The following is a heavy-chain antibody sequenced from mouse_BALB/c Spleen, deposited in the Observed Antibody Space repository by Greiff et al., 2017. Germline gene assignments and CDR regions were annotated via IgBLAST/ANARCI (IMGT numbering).Heavy chain of an antibody. V-gene: IGHV1-4*01. CDR1: GYTFTSYT. CDR3: ARYMITTGYYAMDY. CDR2: INPSSGYT. J-gene: IGHJ4*01. Sequence: QVQLKQSGAELARPGASVKMSCKASGYTFTSYTMHWVKQRPGQGLEWIGYINPSSGYTNYNQKFKDKATLTADKSSSTAYMQLSSLTSEDSAVYYCARYMITTGYYAMDYWGQGTSVTVSS. D-gene: IGHD2-4*01.